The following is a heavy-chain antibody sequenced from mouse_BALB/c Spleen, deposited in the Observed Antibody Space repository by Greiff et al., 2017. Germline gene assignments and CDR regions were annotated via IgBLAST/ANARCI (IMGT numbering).Heavy chain of an antibody. Sequence: VQLKQSGPSLVKPSQTLSLTCSVTGDSITSGYWNWIRKFPGNKLEYMGYISYSGSTYYNPSLKSRISITRDTSKNQYYLQLNSVTTEDTATYYCARHYGNYEGTFDYWGQGTTLTVSS. CDR2: ISYSGST. D-gene: IGHD2-1*01. CDR1: GDSITSGY. J-gene: IGHJ2*01. CDR3: ARHYGNYEGTFDY. V-gene: IGHV3-8*02.